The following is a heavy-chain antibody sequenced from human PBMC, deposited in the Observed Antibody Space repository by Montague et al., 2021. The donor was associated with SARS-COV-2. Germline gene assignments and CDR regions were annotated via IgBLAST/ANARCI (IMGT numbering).Heavy chain of an antibody. CDR2: MSISGIT. CDR3: ARDLRWGRLYIDV. D-gene: IGHD1-26*01. J-gene: IGHJ2*01. Sequence: SETLSLTCSVSGASMTTFHCTWIRKSPARGLEMIGYMSISGITTYNPSLKSRATISLATSKTQFSLTLTSVTTSDAALYYCARDLRWGRLYIDVWGRGTLVTVSS. V-gene: IGHV4-4*08. CDR1: GASMTTFH.